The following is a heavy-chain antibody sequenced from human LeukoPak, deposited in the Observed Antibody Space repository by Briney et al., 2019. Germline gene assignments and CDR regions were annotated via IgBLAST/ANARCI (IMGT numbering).Heavy chain of an antibody. CDR2: INPSTGGT. V-gene: IGHV1-2*02. Sequence: ASVKVSCKASGYTFTDYYIHWVRQAPGQGLEWMGYINPSTGGTNFAQKFQGRVTMARDTSISTAYMALSRLTSDDTAVYFCARALRSDAWFTIAFDYWGQGTQVTVSS. CDR3: ARALRSDAWFTIAFDY. CDR1: GYTFTDYY. J-gene: IGHJ4*02. D-gene: IGHD3-10*01.